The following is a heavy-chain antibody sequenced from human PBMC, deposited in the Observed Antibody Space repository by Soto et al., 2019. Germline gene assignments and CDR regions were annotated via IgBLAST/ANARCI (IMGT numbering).Heavy chain of an antibody. D-gene: IGHD6-6*01. CDR1: GGTFSSDS. Sequence: QVQLVQSGAEVKKPGSSVKVSCKASGGTFSSDSFSWVRQAPGQGLEWMGGIIPKFDTPIYAPKSQDRVTITAHESTSIAYLQLSSLRAGDTAVYYCARSGGLVRAFNYWGQGSLVTVSS. J-gene: IGHJ4*02. V-gene: IGHV1-69*12. CDR2: IIPKFDTP. CDR3: ARSGGLVRAFNY.